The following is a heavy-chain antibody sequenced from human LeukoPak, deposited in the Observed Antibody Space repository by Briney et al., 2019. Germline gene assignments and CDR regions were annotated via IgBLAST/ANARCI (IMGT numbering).Heavy chain of an antibody. Sequence: GGSLRLSCAASGFTFSSYGMHWVRQAPGKGLGWVAFIRYDGSNKYYADSVKGRFTISRDNSKNTLYLQMNSLRAEDTAVYYCAKDGEYYYGSGSYYTADYWGQGALVTVSS. CDR3: AKDGEYYYGSGSYYTADY. D-gene: IGHD3-10*01. CDR1: GFTFSSYG. J-gene: IGHJ4*02. V-gene: IGHV3-30*02. CDR2: IRYDGSNK.